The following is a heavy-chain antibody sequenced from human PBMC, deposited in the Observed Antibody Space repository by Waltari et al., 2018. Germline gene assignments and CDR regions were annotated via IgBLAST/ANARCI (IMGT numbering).Heavy chain of an antibody. CDR1: GVPICTSRIY. CDR2: LHYGGSS. Sequence: QLQLQESGPGLVNPSETLSLTCTVSGVPICTSRIYWGWIRQPPGKGLDWIGSLHYGGSSYFNPSLKSRVTISVDTSKNQFSLKLTSVTAADTAVYYCATLPIPLELWYFDLWGRGTLVTVSS. J-gene: IGHJ2*01. V-gene: IGHV4-39*01. D-gene: IGHD1-7*01. CDR3: ATLPIPLELWYFDL.